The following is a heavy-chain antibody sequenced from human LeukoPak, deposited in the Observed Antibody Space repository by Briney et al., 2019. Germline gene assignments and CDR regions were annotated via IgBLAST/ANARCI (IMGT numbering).Heavy chain of an antibody. D-gene: IGHD3-10*01. CDR3: ARHQFYGSGSYFFDN. CDR1: GDSISSSSYY. CDR2: IYYSGST. J-gene: IGHJ4*02. Sequence: SETLSLTCTVSGDSISSSSYYWGWIRQPPGKGLEWIGSIYYSGSTYYNPSLKSRVTISVDTSKNQFSLKLSSVTAADTAVYYCARHQFYGSGSYFFDNWGQGTLVTVSS. V-gene: IGHV4-39*01.